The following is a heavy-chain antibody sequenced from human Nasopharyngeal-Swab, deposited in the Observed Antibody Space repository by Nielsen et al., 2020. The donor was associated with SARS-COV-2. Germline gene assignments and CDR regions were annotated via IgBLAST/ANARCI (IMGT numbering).Heavy chain of an antibody. D-gene: IGHD6-19*01. V-gene: IGHV4-31*03. CDR3: ARDQGWAVAGYYYYYGMDV. CDR1: GGSISSGGYY. Sequence: SETLSLTCTVSGGSISSGGYYWSWIRQHPGKGLEWIGHIYYSGSTYYNPSLKSRVTISVDTSKNQFSLKLSSVTAADTAVYYCARDQGWAVAGYYYYYGMDVWGQGTTVTVSS. CDR2: IYYSGST. J-gene: IGHJ6*02.